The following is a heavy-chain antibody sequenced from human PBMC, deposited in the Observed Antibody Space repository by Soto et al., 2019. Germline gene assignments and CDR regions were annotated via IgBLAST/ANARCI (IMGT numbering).Heavy chain of an antibody. CDR3: ARGGDSSSSWAFDI. J-gene: IGHJ3*02. CDR2: IYYSGST. CDR1: GGSISSGGYY. V-gene: IGHV4-31*03. D-gene: IGHD6-6*01. Sequence: QVQLQESGPGLVKPSQTLSLTCTVSGGSISSGGYYWSWIRQHPGKGLEWIGYIYYSGSTYYNPSLKSRVTISVDTSKNQFSLKLSSVTAADTAVYCCARGGDSSSSWAFDIWGQGTMVTVSS.